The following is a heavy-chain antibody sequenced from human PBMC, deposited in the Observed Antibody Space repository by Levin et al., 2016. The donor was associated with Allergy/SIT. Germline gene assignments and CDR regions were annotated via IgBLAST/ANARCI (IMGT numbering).Heavy chain of an antibody. CDR3: TTLIAVAGCFDY. CDR1: GFTFSNAW. D-gene: IGHD6-19*01. V-gene: IGHV3-15*01. J-gene: IGHJ4*02. CDR2: IKSKTDGGTT. Sequence: GESLKISCAASGFTFSNAWMSWVRQAPGKGLEWVGRIKSKTDGGTTDYAAPVKGRFTISRDDSKNTLYLQMNSLKTEDTAVYYCTTLIAVAGCFDYWGQGTLVTVSS.